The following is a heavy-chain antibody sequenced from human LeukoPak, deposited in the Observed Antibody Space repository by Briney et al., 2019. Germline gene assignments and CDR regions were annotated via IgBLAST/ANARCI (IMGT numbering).Heavy chain of an antibody. D-gene: IGHD3-22*01. J-gene: IGHJ4*02. V-gene: IGHV3-74*01. Sequence: GGSLRLSCAASGLTFSSYWMHWVRQAPGKGLVWVSRINSDGSSTSYADSVKGRFTISRDNAKNTLYLQMNSLRAEDTAVYYCARGYYDSTPGYWGQGTLVTVSS. CDR1: GLTFSSYW. CDR3: ARGYYDSTPGY. CDR2: INSDGSST.